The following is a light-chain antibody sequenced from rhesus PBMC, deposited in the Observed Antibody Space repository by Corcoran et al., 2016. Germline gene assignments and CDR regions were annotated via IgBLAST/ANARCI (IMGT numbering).Light chain of an antibody. CDR2: EVS. CDR3: MRAIQLPWT. Sequence: DIVMTQTPLSLPVTPGEPASISCRSSQSLLHSGGKTNLDWSLQKPGQSPHFCIYEVSTPASGVPDRFSGSGSDTDCTLKSSRVEAEDVGVYYCMRAIQLPWTFGQGTKVEIK. CDR1: QSLLHSGGKTN. J-gene: IGKJ1*01. V-gene: IGKV2-104*02.